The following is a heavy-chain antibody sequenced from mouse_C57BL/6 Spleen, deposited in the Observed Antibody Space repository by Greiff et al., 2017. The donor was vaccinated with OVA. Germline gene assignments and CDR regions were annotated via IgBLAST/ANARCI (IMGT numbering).Heavy chain of an antibody. Sequence: QVQLQQSGPELVKPGASVKISCKASGYAFSSSWMNWVKQRPGKGLEWIGRIYPGDGDTNYNGKFKGKATLTADKSSSTAYMQLSSLTSEDSAVYFCARGVVATPYWYFDVWGTGTTVTVSS. CDR2: IYPGDGDT. CDR3: ARGVVATPYWYFDV. V-gene: IGHV1-82*01. D-gene: IGHD1-1*01. J-gene: IGHJ1*03. CDR1: GYAFSSSW.